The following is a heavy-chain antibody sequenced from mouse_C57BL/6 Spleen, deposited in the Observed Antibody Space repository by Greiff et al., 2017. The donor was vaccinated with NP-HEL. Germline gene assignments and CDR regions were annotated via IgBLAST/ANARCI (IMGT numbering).Heavy chain of an antibody. D-gene: IGHD2-3*01. CDR3: AREDGYFPMDY. V-gene: IGHV5-17*01. Sequence: EVQLVESGGGLVKPGGSLKLSCAASGFTFSDYGMHWVRQAPEKGLEWVAYISSGSSTIYYADTVKGRFTISRDNAKNTLFLQMTSLRSEDTAMYYCAREDGYFPMDYWGQGTSVTVSS. CDR2: ISSGSSTI. J-gene: IGHJ4*01. CDR1: GFTFSDYG.